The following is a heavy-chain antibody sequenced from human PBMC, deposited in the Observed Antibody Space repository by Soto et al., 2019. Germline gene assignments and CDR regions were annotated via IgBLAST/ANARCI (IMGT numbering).Heavy chain of an antibody. CDR3: AREAGTTGNYYFGMEV. CDR1: GYTIIGHY. V-gene: IGHV1-2*02. J-gene: IGHJ6*04. Sequence: ASVKVSCKASGYTIIGHYLHWVRQAPGQGLEWLGWTNPSSGATNFAQKFQGRVTMTRDTSISTAYLELSRLRSDDTAIYYCAREAGTTGNYYFGMEVRGKGTTVPVS. CDR2: TNPSSGAT. D-gene: IGHD1-7*01.